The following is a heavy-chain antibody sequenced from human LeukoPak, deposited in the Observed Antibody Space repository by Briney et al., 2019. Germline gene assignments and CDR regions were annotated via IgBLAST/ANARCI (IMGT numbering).Heavy chain of an antibody. Sequence: SETLSLTCTVSGGSISSGDYYWSWIRQPPGKGLEWIGYIYYSGSTYYNPSLKSRVTISVDRSKNQFSLKLSSVTAADTAVYYCARDRPDVDTAMAYWGQGTLVTVSS. D-gene: IGHD5-18*01. V-gene: IGHV4-30-4*08. CDR3: ARDRPDVDTAMAY. CDR2: IYYSGST. CDR1: GGSISSGDYY. J-gene: IGHJ4*02.